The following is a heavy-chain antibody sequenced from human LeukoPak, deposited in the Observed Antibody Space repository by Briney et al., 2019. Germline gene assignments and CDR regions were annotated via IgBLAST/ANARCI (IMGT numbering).Heavy chain of an antibody. V-gene: IGHV4-4*07. CDR2: IYSSGST. J-gene: IGHJ4*02. CDR1: GASITSFH. Sequence: SETLSLTCTVSGASITSFHWTWIRQPAGKGLEWIGLIYSSGSTIYNPSLQSRVAMSVDMTKNQLSLKLSSVTAADTAMYYCARKDGDYWGQGTLVTVSS. D-gene: IGHD6-6*01. CDR3: ARKDGDY.